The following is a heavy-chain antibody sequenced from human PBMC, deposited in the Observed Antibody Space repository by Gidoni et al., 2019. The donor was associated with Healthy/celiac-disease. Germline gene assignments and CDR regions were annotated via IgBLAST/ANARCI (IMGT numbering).Heavy chain of an antibody. CDR1: GGSFSGYY. CDR3: ARERVNWFDP. CDR2: INHSGST. Sequence: QVQLQQWGAGLLKPSETLSLTCAVYGGSFSGYYWSWIRQPPGKGLEWIGEINHSGSTNYNPSLKSRVTISVDTSKNQFSLKLSSVTAADTAVYYCARERVNWFDPWGQGTLVTVSS. J-gene: IGHJ5*02. D-gene: IGHD6-13*01. V-gene: IGHV4-34*01.